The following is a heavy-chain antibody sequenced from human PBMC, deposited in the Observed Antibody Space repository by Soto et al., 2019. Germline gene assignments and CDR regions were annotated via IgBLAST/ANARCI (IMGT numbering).Heavy chain of an antibody. D-gene: IGHD5-12*01. Sequence: EVQLLESGGGLKQPGESLRLSCAASGFSFSSYAMSWVRQAPGKGLEWVSGIRDSGGNTYYADSVKGRLTISRDNSKNTVYLQMNSLRAEDTAVYYCAKSGGFSGYDWRGYYYYGMDVWGQGTTVTVSS. V-gene: IGHV3-23*01. CDR1: GFSFSSYA. J-gene: IGHJ6*02. CDR3: AKSGGFSGYDWRGYYYYGMDV. CDR2: IRDSGGNT.